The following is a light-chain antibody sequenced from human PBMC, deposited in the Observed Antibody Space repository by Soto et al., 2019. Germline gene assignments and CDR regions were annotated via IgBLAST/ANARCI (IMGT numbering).Light chain of an antibody. V-gene: IGKV3-15*01. Sequence: EIVMTQSPATLSVSPGERATLSCTSGQSVSSNLAWYQQKPGQAPRLLIYGASTRATGIPGRFSGSGSGTEFTLTISSLQSEDFAVYYCQQYNKWPPITFGQGTRLE. J-gene: IGKJ5*01. CDR2: GAS. CDR3: QQYNKWPPIT. CDR1: QSVSSN.